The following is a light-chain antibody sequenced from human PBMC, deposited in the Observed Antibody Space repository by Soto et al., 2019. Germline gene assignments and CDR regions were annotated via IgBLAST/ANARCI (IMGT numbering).Light chain of an antibody. CDR3: QEYGRSPRT. V-gene: IGKV3-20*01. J-gene: IGKJ1*01. CDR2: GVF. Sequence: EIVLTQSPGTLSVSPGERATLSCRASQSVTNSYLAWYQQKPGQAPRLLIYGVFRRATGIPDRFSGSGSGTDFTLTISRLEPEDFAVYYCQEYGRSPRTFGQGTKVEIK. CDR1: QSVTNSY.